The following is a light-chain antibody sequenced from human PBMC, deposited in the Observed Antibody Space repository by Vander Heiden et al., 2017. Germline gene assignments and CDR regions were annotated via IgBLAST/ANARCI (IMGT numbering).Light chain of an antibody. CDR1: ALQKQY. CDR2: KDS. CDR3: QSADSSGTWV. J-gene: IGLJ3*02. Sequence: SYELTQPPSVSVSPGQPARITCSGDALQKQYAYWYQQKPGHAPVLVIYKDSERPSGIPERFSGSSSGTTVTLTISGVQAEDEADYYCQSADSSGTWVFGGGTKLTVL. V-gene: IGLV3-25*03.